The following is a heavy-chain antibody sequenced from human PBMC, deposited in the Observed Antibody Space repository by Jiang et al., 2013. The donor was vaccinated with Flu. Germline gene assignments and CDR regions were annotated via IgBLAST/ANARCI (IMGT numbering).Heavy chain of an antibody. D-gene: IGHD2-2*01. CDR2: IDPSDSYT. CDR3: ALVRCSSTSCYGQPYYYYGMDV. CDR1: GYSFTSYW. Sequence: GAEVKKPGESLRISCKGSGYSFTSYWISWVRQMPGKGLEWMGRIDPSDSYTNYSPSFQGHVTISADKSISTAYLQWSSLKASDTAMYYCALVRCSSTSCYGQPYYYYGMDVWGKGTTVTVSS. V-gene: IGHV5-10-1*01. J-gene: IGHJ6*04.